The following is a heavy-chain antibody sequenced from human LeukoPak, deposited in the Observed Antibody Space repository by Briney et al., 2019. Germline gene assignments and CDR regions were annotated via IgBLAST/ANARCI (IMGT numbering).Heavy chain of an antibody. J-gene: IGHJ4*02. CDR2: INPNSGGT. Sequence: ASVKVSCKASGCTFTGYYMHWVRQAPGQGLEWMGRINPNSGGTNYAQKFQGRVAMTRDTSISTAYMELSRLRSDDTAVYYCARVYSGFVERDYWGQGTLVTVSS. CDR1: GCTFTGYY. CDR3: ARVYSGFVERDY. D-gene: IGHD6-19*01. V-gene: IGHV1-2*02.